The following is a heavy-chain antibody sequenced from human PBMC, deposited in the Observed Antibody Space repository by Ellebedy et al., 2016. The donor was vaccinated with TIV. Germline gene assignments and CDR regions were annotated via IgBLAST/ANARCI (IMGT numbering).Heavy chain of an antibody. V-gene: IGHV3-30*18. Sequence: PGGSLRLSCAASGFTFSSFGMHWVRQAPGKGLERVAVISYDESNKYYGDSVKGRFTISRDNSKNTLDLQMNSLRAEDTAVYYCAKDRITGTEEYFQHWGQGTLVTVSS. CDR1: GFTFSSFG. D-gene: IGHD1-20*01. CDR2: ISYDESNK. CDR3: AKDRITGTEEYFQH. J-gene: IGHJ1*01.